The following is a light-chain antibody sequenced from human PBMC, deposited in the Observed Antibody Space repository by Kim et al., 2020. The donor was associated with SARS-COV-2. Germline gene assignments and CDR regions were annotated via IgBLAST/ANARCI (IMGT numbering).Light chain of an antibody. Sequence: GRKGTCTCSGSSSNMGNSYVSWYQRLPGTAPKLLIYDNNKRPSGIPDRFAGSKSGTSATLGITGLQTGDEADYYCGTWDTSRTAVVFGGGTKLTVL. CDR3: GTWDTSRTAVV. CDR1: SSNMGNSY. V-gene: IGLV1-51*01. J-gene: IGLJ2*01. CDR2: DNN.